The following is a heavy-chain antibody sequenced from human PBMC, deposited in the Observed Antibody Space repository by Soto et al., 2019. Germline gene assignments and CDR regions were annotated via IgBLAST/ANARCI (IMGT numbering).Heavy chain of an antibody. V-gene: IGHV3-53*01. J-gene: IGHJ4*02. CDR2: IYSGGST. CDR3: ARESYGSGSHFDY. D-gene: IGHD3-10*01. CDR1: GFTVSSNY. Sequence: LRLSCAASGFTVSSNYMSWVRQAPGKGLEWVSVIYSGGSTYYADSVKGRFTISRDNSKNTLYLQMNSLRAEDTAVYYCARESYGSGSHFDYWGQGTLVTVSS.